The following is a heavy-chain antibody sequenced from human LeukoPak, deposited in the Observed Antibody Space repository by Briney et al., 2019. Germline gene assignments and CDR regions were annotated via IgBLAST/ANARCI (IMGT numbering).Heavy chain of an antibody. CDR1: GGSISSHY. CDR3: ARDPTTVTKGLDI. J-gene: IGHJ3*02. V-gene: IGHV4-59*11. CDR2: ISYIGST. Sequence: KPSETLSLTCTVSGGSISSHYWTWIRQPPGKGLEWIGYISYIGSTNYNPPLKSRVTISVDTSKNQFSLKLSSVTAADAAVYFCARDPTTVTKGLDIWGQGTMVTVSS. D-gene: IGHD4-17*01.